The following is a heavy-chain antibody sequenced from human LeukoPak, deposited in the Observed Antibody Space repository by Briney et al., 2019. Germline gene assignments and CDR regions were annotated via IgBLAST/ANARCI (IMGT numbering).Heavy chain of an antibody. Sequence: SETLSLTCTVSGGSISSYYWSWIRQPPGKGLEWIGYIYYSGSTNYNPSLKSRVTISVDTSKNQFSLKLSSVTAADTAVYCCARDTYYYDSSRYYFDYWGQGTLVTVSS. CDR3: ARDTYYYDSSRYYFDY. V-gene: IGHV4-59*01. CDR1: GGSISSYY. D-gene: IGHD3-22*01. J-gene: IGHJ4*02. CDR2: IYYSGST.